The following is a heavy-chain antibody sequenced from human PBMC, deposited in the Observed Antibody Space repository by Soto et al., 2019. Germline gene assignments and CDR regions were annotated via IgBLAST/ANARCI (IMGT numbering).Heavy chain of an antibody. CDR2: FNTYNGNT. CDR3: ARAQTPTESDY. Sequence: QVQLVQSGAEVKKPGASVKVSCKASGYTFTSYGITWVRQAPGQGLEWMGWFNTYNGNTNYAQKFQGRVTMTTDTSTTTAHMELRSLRTDATAVYYSARAQTPTESDYWGQGTLVTVSS. CDR1: GYTFTSYG. J-gene: IGHJ4*02. D-gene: IGHD4-4*01. V-gene: IGHV1-18*01.